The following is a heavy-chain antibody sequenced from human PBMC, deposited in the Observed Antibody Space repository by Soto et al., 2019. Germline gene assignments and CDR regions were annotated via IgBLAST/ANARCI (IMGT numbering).Heavy chain of an antibody. Sequence: QVQLQESGPGLLKPSGTLSLTCTVSGDSMSISNWWNWVRQPPGKGLEWIGEAHHSGRTNYNPSLKSRVTISVDRSQNLFSLQLTSVTAADTAVYFCARSEATAPDFWGQGILVTVSS. CDR3: ARSEATAPDF. V-gene: IGHV4-4*02. CDR2: AHHSGRT. CDR1: GDSMSISNW. J-gene: IGHJ4*02.